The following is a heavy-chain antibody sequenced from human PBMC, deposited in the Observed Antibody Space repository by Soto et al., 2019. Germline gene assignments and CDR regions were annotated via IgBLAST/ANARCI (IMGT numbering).Heavy chain of an antibody. CDR3: AREGDSSGWYNWFDP. V-gene: IGHV3-48*01. CDR1: GFTFSTYS. Sequence: EVQLVESGGGLVQPGGSLRLSCAASGFTFSTYSMNWVRQAPGKGLEWVSYISISSSTIYYADSVKGRFTISGDNAKNSVYLQMNSLRAEDTAVYYCAREGDSSGWYNWFDPWGQGTLVTVSS. J-gene: IGHJ5*02. D-gene: IGHD3-22*01. CDR2: ISISSSTI.